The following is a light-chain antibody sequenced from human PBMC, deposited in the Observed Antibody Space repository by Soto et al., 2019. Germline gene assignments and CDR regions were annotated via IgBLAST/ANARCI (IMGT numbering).Light chain of an antibody. J-gene: IGKJ1*01. Sequence: PLSLPVTAGEPASVSCRSSQSLLHSNGYNYLDWYLQKPGQSPQLLIYWGSNRASGVPDRFSGSGSGTDFTLKISRVEAEDVGVYYCMQALQTPWTFGQGTKVDIK. CDR3: MQALQTPWT. CDR2: WGS. V-gene: IGKV2-28*01. CDR1: QSLLHSNGYNY.